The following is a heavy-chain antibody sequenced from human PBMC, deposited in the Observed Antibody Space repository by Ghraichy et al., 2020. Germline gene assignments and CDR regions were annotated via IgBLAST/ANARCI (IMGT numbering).Heavy chain of an antibody. D-gene: IGHD3-10*01. Sequence: KVSCNASGYTFTSYDINWVRQATGQGLEWMGWMNPNSGNTGYAQKFQGRVTMTRNTSISTAYMELSSLRSEDTAVYYCARGHSGGNWFDPWGQGTLVTVSS. V-gene: IGHV1-8*01. CDR2: MNPNSGNT. CDR3: ARGHSGGNWFDP. CDR1: GYTFTSYD. J-gene: IGHJ5*02.